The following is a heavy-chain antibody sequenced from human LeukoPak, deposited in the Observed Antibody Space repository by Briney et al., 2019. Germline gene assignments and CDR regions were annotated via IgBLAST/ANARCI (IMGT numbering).Heavy chain of an antibody. V-gene: IGHV4-30-4*01. D-gene: IGHD2-15*01. CDR1: GGSISSGDYY. CDR2: IYYSGST. CDR3: ARVLVVAATPDWFDP. J-gene: IGHJ5*02. Sequence: PSETLSLTCTVSGGSISSGDYYWSWIRQPPGKGLEWIGYIYYSGSTYYNPSLKSRVTISVDTSKNQFSLKLSSVIAADTAVYYRARVLVVAATPDWFDPWGQGTLVTVSS.